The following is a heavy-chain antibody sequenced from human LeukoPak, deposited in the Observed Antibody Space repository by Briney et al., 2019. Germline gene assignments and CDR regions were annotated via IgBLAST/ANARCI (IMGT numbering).Heavy chain of an antibody. CDR3: AKGHRYSGSYPFDY. V-gene: IGHV3-30*04. CDR1: GFTFSSYA. CDR2: ISYDGSNK. Sequence: PGGSLRLSCAASGFTFSSYAMHWVRQAPGKGLEWVAVISYDGSNKYYADSVKGRFTISRDNSKNTLYLQMNSLRAGDTAVYYCAKGHRYSGSYPFDYWGQGTLVTVSS. J-gene: IGHJ4*02. D-gene: IGHD1-26*01.